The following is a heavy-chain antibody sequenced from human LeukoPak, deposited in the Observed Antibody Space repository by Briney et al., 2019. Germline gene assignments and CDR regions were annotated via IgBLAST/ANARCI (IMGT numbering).Heavy chain of an antibody. Sequence: SETLSLTCTVSGGSISSYYWSWIRQPPGKGLEWIGEINHSGSTNYNPSLKSRVTISVDTSKNQFSLKLSSVTAADTAVYYCARGLRKYPRSFYYYYMDVWGKGTTVTVSS. CDR1: GGSISSYY. V-gene: IGHV4-34*01. D-gene: IGHD6-6*01. J-gene: IGHJ6*03. CDR2: INHSGST. CDR3: ARGLRKYPRSFYYYYMDV.